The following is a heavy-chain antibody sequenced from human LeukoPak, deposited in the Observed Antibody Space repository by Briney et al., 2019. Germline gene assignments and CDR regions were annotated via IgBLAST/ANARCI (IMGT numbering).Heavy chain of an antibody. V-gene: IGHV3-11*04. CDR3: ASSRRDSYGFLVRY. CDR1: GFTFSDYY. D-gene: IGHD5-18*01. J-gene: IGHJ4*02. CDR2: ISSSGSTI. Sequence: GGSLRLSCAASGFTFSDYYMSWIRQAPGKGLEWVSYISSSGSTIYYADSVKGRFTISRDNAKNSLSLQMNSLRAEDTAVYYCASSRRDSYGFLVRYWGQGTLVTVSS.